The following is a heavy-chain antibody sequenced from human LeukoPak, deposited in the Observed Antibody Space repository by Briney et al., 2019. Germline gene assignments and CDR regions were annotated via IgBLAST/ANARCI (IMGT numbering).Heavy chain of an antibody. Sequence: ASVKASCKASGYTFTGYYMHWVRQAPGQGLEWMGWINPNSGGTNYAQKFQGRVTMTRDTSISTAYMELSRLRSDDTAVYYCARDFTGRMIVYYFDYWGQGTLVTVSS. D-gene: IGHD3-22*01. J-gene: IGHJ4*02. V-gene: IGHV1-2*02. CDR2: INPNSGGT. CDR1: GYTFTGYY. CDR3: ARDFTGRMIVYYFDY.